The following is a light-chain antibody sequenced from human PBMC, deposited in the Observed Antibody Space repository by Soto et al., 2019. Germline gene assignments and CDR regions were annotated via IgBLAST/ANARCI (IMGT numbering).Light chain of an antibody. V-gene: IGKV3-15*01. Sequence: IVMTQSPDTLSVSPGERATLSCRASQSVSSNLAWYQQQAGQAPRLLIYGASTRATGIPARFSGSGSGTEFTLTISSLQAEDLAVYYCQQYNTWPRTFGQGTKVDIK. CDR1: QSVSSN. J-gene: IGKJ1*01. CDR2: GAS. CDR3: QQYNTWPRT.